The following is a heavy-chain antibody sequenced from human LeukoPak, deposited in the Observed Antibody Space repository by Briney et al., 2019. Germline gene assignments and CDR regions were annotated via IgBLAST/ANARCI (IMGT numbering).Heavy chain of an antibody. CDR3: AKGRGGIDY. Sequence: PGGTVRLSCAASGFTFNIYAISWVRDGPGKGLEWVSAISGSGGSTYYAGSVKGRYTISRDNSKNTLYLQMNSVRAEDTAVYYRAKGRGGIDYWGQGTLVTVSS. V-gene: IGHV3-23*01. J-gene: IGHJ4*02. CDR1: GFTFNIYA. CDR2: ISGSGGST. D-gene: IGHD3-3*01.